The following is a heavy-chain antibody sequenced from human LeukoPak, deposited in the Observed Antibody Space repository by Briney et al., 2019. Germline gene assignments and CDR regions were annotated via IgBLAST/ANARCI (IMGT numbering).Heavy chain of an antibody. CDR2: INPNSGGT. Sequence: ASVKVSCEASGYTFTGYYMHWVRQAPGQGLEWMGWINPNSGGTNYAQKFQGRVTMTRDTSVSTAYMELSRLRSDDTAVYYCASLSVYDYVWGSYRYLMDVWGKGTTVTISS. CDR1: GYTFTGYY. D-gene: IGHD3-16*02. CDR3: ASLSVYDYVWGSYRYLMDV. V-gene: IGHV1-2*02. J-gene: IGHJ6*03.